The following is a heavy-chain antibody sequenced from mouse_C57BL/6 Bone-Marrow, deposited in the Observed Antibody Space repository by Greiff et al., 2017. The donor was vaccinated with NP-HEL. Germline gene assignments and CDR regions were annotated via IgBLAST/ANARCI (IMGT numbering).Heavy chain of an antibody. CDR3: ASDGRTYYAMDY. V-gene: IGHV1-82*01. J-gene: IGHJ4*01. CDR2: IYPGDGDT. CDR1: GYAFSSSW. Sequence: QVQLKQSGPELVKPGASVKISCTASGYAFSSSWMNWVKQRPGKGLEWIGRIYPGDGDTNYNGKFKGKATLTADKSPSTAYMQLSSLTSEDSADYFCASDGRTYYAMDYWGQGTSVTVSS.